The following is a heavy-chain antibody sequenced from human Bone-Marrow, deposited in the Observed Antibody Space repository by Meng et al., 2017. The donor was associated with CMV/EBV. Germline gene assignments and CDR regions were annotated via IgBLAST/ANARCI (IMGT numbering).Heavy chain of an antibody. V-gene: IGHV1-2*02. J-gene: IGHJ4*01. CDR1: GYTFTGYY. D-gene: IGHD3-10*01. Sequence: ASVKVSCKASGYTFTGYYMHWVRQAPGQGLEWMGWINPNSGGTNYAQKFQGRVTMTRDTSISTAYMELSRLRSDDTAVYYCARFERRSRLDSGSSVDYWGHGTLVTVSS. CDR3: ARFERRSRLDSGSSVDY. CDR2: INPNSGGT.